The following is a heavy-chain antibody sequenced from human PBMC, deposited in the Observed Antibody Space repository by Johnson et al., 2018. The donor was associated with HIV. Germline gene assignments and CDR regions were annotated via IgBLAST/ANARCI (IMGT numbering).Heavy chain of an antibody. CDR3: AKGMWGHDAFDI. D-gene: IGHD1-26*01. J-gene: IGHJ3*02. Sequence: VQLVESGGGLVQPGGSLRLSCVGSGFIFSSYWMSWVRQAPGTGLEWVANIKQDGSEKYYVGSVKGRFTISRDNAKNSLYLQMNSLRAEDTAVYYCAKGMWGHDAFDIWGQGTMVTVSS. V-gene: IGHV3-7*01. CDR2: IKQDGSEK. CDR1: GFIFSSYW.